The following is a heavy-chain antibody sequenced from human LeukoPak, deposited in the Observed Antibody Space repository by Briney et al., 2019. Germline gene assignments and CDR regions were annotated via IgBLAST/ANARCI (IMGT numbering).Heavy chain of an antibody. CDR1: GFTFGDYA. D-gene: IGHD2-15*01. Sequence: PGGSLRLSCTASGFTFGDYAMSWFRQAPGKGLEWVGFIRSKAYGGTTEYAASVKGRFTISRDDSKSIAYLQMNSLKTEDTAVYYCTLIVVVVAATQGIDYWGQGTLVTVSS. V-gene: IGHV3-49*03. CDR2: IRSKAYGGTT. CDR3: TLIVVVVAATQGIDY. J-gene: IGHJ4*02.